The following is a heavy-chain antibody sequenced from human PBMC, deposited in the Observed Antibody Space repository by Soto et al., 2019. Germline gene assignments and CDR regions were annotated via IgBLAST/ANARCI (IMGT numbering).Heavy chain of an antibody. CDR2: ISSSGSRK. Sequence: HPGRSLRLSCAASGITFSSYGMNWVRQAPGKGPEWVAFISSSGSRKDYADFVKGRFTISRDNAKNSLYLQINSLRDEDTAVYYCARKLSGSYCLWGQGTLVTVS. J-gene: IGHJ4*02. V-gene: IGHV3-48*02. CDR1: GITFSSYG. D-gene: IGHD1-26*01. CDR3: ARKLSGSYCL.